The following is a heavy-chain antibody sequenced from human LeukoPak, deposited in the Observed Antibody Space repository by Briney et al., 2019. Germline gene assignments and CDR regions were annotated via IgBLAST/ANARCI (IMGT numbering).Heavy chain of an antibody. J-gene: IGHJ4*02. D-gene: IGHD6-19*01. CDR1: GFIFSNYG. V-gene: IGHV3-33*01. Sequence: GRSLRLSCEASGFIFSNYGMHWGRQAPGKGLERVALIWYDGHKKFHADSVKGRFTISRDNSKNTLYLQMDSLRVEDTAVYYCAREWGRIAVAGGPDYWGQGTLVTVSS. CDR3: AREWGRIAVAGGPDY. CDR2: IWYDGHKK.